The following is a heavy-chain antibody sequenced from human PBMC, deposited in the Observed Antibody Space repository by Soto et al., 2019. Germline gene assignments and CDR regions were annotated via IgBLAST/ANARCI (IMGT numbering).Heavy chain of an antibody. CDR2: IYYSGST. CDR1: GGSISSSSYY. D-gene: IGHD3-22*01. CDR3: ARTAIPSYYDSSGYYSGGMGVFDY. Sequence: QLQLQESGPGLVKPSETLSLTCTVSGGSISSSSYYWSWIRQHPGKGLEWLGYIYYSGSTYYNPSFKSRVTISVDTSKNQFSLKLSSVTAAATAVYYCARTAIPSYYDSSGYYSGGMGVFDYWGQGTLVTVSS. V-gene: IGHV4-31*03. J-gene: IGHJ4*02.